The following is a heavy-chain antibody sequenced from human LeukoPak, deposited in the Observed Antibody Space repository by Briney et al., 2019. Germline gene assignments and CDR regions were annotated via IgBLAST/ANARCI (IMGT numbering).Heavy chain of an antibody. J-gene: IGHJ3*02. V-gene: IGHV4-39*01. Sequence: SETLSLTCTVSGGSISSSNYYWGWIRQPPGKGLEWIGSIYYSGSTYYNPSLKSRVTISVDTSKNQFSLKLSSVTAADTAVYYCARHGDILTGFGAFDIWGQGTMVTVSS. D-gene: IGHD3-9*01. CDR2: IYYSGST. CDR1: GGSISSSNYY. CDR3: ARHGDILTGFGAFDI.